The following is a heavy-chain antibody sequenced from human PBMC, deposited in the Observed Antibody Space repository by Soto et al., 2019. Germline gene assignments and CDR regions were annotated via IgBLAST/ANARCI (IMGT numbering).Heavy chain of an antibody. CDR2: ISGSGGST. V-gene: IGHV3-23*01. Sequence: EVQLLESGGGLVQPGGSLRLSCAASGFTFSSYAMSWVRQAPGKGLEWVSAISGSGGSTYYADSVKGRFTISRDNSKNTLYLQMNSLRAEDTAVYYCARGGFWSGHIDYWGQGTLVTVSS. J-gene: IGHJ4*02. D-gene: IGHD3-3*01. CDR1: GFTFSSYA. CDR3: ARGGFWSGHIDY.